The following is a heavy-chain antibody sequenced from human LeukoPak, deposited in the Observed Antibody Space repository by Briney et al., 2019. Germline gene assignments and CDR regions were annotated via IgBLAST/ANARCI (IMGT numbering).Heavy chain of an antibody. CDR2: INPSGGST. J-gene: IGHJ5*02. CDR1: GYTFTIYY. V-gene: IGHV1-46*01. CDR3: ARDLRSASNWFDP. Sequence: ASVKISCKASGYTFTIYYIHWVRQAPGQGLEWMGMINPSGGSTSYAQKFQGRVTVTRDTSTSTVYMELSSLTSEDTAVYYCARDLRSASNWFDPWGQGTLVTVSS. D-gene: IGHD1-26*01.